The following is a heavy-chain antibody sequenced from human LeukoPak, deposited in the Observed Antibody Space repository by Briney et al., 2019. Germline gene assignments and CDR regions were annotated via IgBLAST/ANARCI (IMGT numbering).Heavy chain of an antibody. CDR1: GCTFSKYA. CDR3: AKWGDYDVLTGYYVSDY. D-gene: IGHD3-9*01. J-gene: IGHJ4*02. V-gene: IGHV3-23*01. Sequence: PGGSLRLACAVEGCTFSKYAMSWGRQDPGKGLEWVSAITGGGSGIYYADSMKSRFTISRDNSKNTLYLQINSLRAEDTAVYYCAKWGDYDVLTGYYVSDYWGQGTLVTVSS. CDR2: ITGGGSGI.